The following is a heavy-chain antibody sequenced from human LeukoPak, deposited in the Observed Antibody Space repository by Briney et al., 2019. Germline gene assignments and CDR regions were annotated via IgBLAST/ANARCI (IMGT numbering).Heavy chain of an antibody. CDR2: IYWNDDK. CDR3: AHSSRLGLYCSSTSCYTNSFGWFDP. D-gene: IGHD2-2*01. V-gene: IGHV2-5*01. Sequence: SGPTLVKPTQTLTLTCTFSGFSLSTSGVGVGWIRQPPGKALEWLALIYWNDDKRYSPSLKGRLTITKDTSKNPVVLTMTNMDPVDTATYYCAHSSRLGLYCSSTSCYTNSFGWFDPWGQGTLVTVSS. J-gene: IGHJ5*02. CDR1: GFSLSTSGVG.